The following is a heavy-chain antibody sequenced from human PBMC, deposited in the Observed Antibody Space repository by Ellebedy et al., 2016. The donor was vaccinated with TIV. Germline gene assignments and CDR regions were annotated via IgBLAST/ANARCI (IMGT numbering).Heavy chain of an antibody. D-gene: IGHD6-19*01. CDR3: AITRDAVGGTFAFDF. CDR1: GGTFTNFA. CDR2: VIPILAIT. Sequence: AASVKVSCKASGGTFTNFAINWVRQAPGQGLEWMGSVIPILAITNYPQKFQGRVTITADESTSTAYMDLPSLRSEDTAFYYCAITRDAVGGTFAFDFWGQGTMVTVSS. J-gene: IGHJ3*01. V-gene: IGHV1-69*04.